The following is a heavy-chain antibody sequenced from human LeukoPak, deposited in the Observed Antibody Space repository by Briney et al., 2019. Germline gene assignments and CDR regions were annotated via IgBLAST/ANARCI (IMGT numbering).Heavy chain of an antibody. V-gene: IGHV3-23*01. Sequence: GGSLRLSCAASGFTFSSFAMTWVRQAPGKGLEWVSSTSGSGGSKSYANSVKARFSISRDNSKNTLYLQMNSLRAEDTAVYYCAKDRSGWVTSFTFDYWGQGTLVTVSS. J-gene: IGHJ4*02. CDR3: AKDRSGWVTSFTFDY. CDR1: GFTFSSFA. CDR2: TSGSGGSK. D-gene: IGHD2-21*02.